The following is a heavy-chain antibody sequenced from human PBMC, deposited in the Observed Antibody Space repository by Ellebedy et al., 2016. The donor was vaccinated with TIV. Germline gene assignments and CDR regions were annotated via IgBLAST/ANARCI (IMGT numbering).Heavy chain of an antibody. CDR1: GGTFSSYA. Sequence: SVKVSXXASGGTFSSYAISWVRQAPGQGLEWMGGIIPIFGTANYAQKFQGRVTITADESTSTAYMELSSLRSEDTAVYYCARAPPYGDYGFDYWGQGTLVTVSS. D-gene: IGHD4-17*01. V-gene: IGHV1-69*13. J-gene: IGHJ4*02. CDR2: IIPIFGTA. CDR3: ARAPPYGDYGFDY.